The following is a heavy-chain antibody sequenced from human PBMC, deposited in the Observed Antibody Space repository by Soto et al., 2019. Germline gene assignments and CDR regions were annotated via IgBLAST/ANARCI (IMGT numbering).Heavy chain of an antibody. J-gene: IGHJ4*02. Sequence: EVQLVESGGGLVKPGGSLRLSCVASGFTFSYAWMAWVRQAPGRGLEWVGRIKSKKDGETTDYAAPVKGRLTISRDDSKNTRNRKINTLKPEDTAFYYWATGAPGPGGVFATGGQGPLVTSSS. CDR1: GFTFSYAW. CDR3: ATGAPGPGGVFAT. D-gene: IGHD3-16*01. V-gene: IGHV3-15*01. CDR2: IKSKKDGETT.